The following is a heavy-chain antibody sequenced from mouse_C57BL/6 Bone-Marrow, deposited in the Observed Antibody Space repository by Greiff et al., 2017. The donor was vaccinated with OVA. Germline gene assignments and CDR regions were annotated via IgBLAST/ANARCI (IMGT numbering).Heavy chain of an antibody. CDR1: GFNIKDYY. D-gene: IGHD2-14*01. Sequence: VQLQQSGAELVKPGASVKLSCTASGFNIKDYYMHWVQQRTEQGLEWIGRIDPEGGETKYAPKFQGKATITADTSSNTAYLQLRRLTSEDTAVSYCAIGDRNYGYFDVWGTGTTVTVSS. CDR3: AIGDRNYGYFDV. J-gene: IGHJ1*03. CDR2: IDPEGGET. V-gene: IGHV14-2*01.